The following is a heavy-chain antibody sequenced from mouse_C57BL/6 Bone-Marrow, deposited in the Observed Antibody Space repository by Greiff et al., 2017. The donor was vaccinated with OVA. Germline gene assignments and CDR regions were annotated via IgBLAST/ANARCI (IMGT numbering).Heavy chain of an antibody. CDR1: GYAFSSYW. V-gene: IGHV1-80*01. J-gene: IGHJ1*03. CDR2: IYPGDGDT. CDR3: ARWGSSYWYFDV. D-gene: IGHD1-1*01. Sequence: QVQLKQSGAELVKPGASVKISCKASGYAFSSYWMNWVKQRPGKGLEWIGQIYPGDGDTNYNGKFKGKATLTADKSSSTAYMQLSSLTSEDSAVYFCARWGSSYWYFDVWGTGTTVTVSS.